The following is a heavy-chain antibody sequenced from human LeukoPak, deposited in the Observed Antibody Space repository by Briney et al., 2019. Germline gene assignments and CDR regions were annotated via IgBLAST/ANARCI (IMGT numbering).Heavy chain of an antibody. V-gene: IGHV3-74*01. CDR2: INPEGSTT. CDR3: ARVWFGYFFQ. Sequence: GGSLRLSCAASGFPFSSYWMHWVRQAPGKGLVWVSRINPEGSTTTYADSVKGRFTISKDNPNNTVYLQMNSVRVEDTAVYYCARVWFGYFFQWGQGALVTVSS. CDR1: GFPFSSYW. J-gene: IGHJ4*02. D-gene: IGHD3-10*01.